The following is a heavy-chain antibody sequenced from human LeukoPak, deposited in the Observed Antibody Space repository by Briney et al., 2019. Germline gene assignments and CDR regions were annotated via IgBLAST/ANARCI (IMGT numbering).Heavy chain of an antibody. CDR2: ISGSGGST. CDR3: AKAPKYSSSGSYYYGMDV. J-gene: IGHJ6*02. Sequence: PGGSLRLSCAASGFTFSSYAMSWVRQAPGKGLEWVSAISGSGGSTYYADSVKGRFTISRDNSKNTLYLQMNSLRTEDTAVYYCAKAPKYSSSGSYYYGMDVWGQGTTVTVSS. V-gene: IGHV3-23*01. D-gene: IGHD6-13*01. CDR1: GFTFSSYA.